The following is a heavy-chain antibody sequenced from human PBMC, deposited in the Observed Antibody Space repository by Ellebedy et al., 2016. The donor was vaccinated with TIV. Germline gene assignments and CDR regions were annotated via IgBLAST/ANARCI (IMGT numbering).Heavy chain of an antibody. Sequence: SQTLSLTCXVYGGSFSGYYWSWIRQPPGKGLEWIGEINHSGSTNYNPSLKSRVTISLDTSKIQFSLKLSSVTAADTAVYYCASIRGYSYGPHYYYYYMDVWGKGTTVTVSS. D-gene: IGHD5-18*01. V-gene: IGHV4-34*01. J-gene: IGHJ6*03. CDR2: INHSGST. CDR3: ASIRGYSYGPHYYYYYMDV. CDR1: GGSFSGYY.